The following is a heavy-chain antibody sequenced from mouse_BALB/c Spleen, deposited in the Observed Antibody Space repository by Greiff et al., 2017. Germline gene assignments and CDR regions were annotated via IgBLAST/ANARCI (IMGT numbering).Heavy chain of an antibody. CDR3: ATSSYGAMDY. CDR2: IDPANGNT. J-gene: IGHJ4*01. V-gene: IGHV14-3*02. D-gene: IGHD1-1*01. CDR1: GFNIKDTY. Sequence: EVMLVESGAELVKPGASVKLSCTASGFNIKDTYMHWVKQRPEQGLEWIGRIDPANGNTKYDPKFQGKATITADTSSNTAYLQLSSLTSEDTAVYYCATSSYGAMDYWGQGTSVTVSS.